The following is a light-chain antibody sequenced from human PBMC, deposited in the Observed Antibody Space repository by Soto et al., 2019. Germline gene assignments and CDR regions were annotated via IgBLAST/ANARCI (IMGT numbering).Light chain of an antibody. J-gene: IGKJ1*01. CDR3: QQSYSTPWT. CDR1: QTINSY. CDR2: AAS. V-gene: IGKV1-39*01. Sequence: IQMPQSPYSLSASVGDRVTITCRASQTINSYLNWYQQKPGKAPRLLIYAASTLQSGVPSGFSGSGSGTDFALTISSLQPEDFATYYCQQSYSTPWTFGHGTKVDIK.